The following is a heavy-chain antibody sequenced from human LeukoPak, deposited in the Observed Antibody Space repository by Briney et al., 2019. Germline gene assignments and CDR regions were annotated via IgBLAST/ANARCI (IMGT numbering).Heavy chain of an antibody. Sequence: GGSLRLSCAASGFTFSFYEMNWFRQAPGKGLEWLSYISSGGDTIFYADSVKGRFTISRDNAKNSLYLQMNSLRAEDTAVYYCAREDILTGYYPDYWGQGTLVTVSS. D-gene: IGHD3-9*01. CDR3: AREDILTGYYPDY. CDR2: ISSGGDTI. V-gene: IGHV3-48*03. CDR1: GFTFSFYE. J-gene: IGHJ4*02.